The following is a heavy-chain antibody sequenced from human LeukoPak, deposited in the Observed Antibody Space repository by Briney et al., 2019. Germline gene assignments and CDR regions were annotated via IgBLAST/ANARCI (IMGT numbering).Heavy chain of an antibody. CDR1: GFTFSSFA. V-gene: IGHV3-48*01. J-gene: IGHJ4*02. CDR3: AKGRSGWYDY. Sequence: GGSLRLSCAASGFTFSSFAMSWVRQAPGKGLEWVSYISSSGSTIYYADSVKGRFTISRDNSKNTLYLQMNSLRAEDTAVYYCAKGRSGWYDYWGQGTLVTVSS. D-gene: IGHD6-19*01. CDR2: ISSSGSTI.